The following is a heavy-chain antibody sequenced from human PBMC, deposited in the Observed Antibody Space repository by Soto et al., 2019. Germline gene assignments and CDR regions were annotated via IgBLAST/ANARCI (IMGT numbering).Heavy chain of an antibody. CDR1: GFTFSSYS. D-gene: IGHD3-10*01. CDR3: ARLYYCSGAS. Sequence: GGSLGLSCAASGFTFSSYSMNWVRQAPGKGLEWVSYISSSSSTIYYADSVKGRFTISRDNAKNSLYLQMNSLRAEDTAVYYCARLYYCSGASWGQGTLFTVSS. V-gene: IGHV3-48*01. J-gene: IGHJ4*01. CDR2: ISSSSSTI.